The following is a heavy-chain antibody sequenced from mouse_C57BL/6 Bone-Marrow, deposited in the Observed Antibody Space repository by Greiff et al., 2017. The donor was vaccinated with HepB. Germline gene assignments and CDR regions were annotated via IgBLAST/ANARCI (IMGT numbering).Heavy chain of an antibody. CDR3: ARLLFITTVVADWYFDV. V-gene: IGHV5-15*04. Sequence: EVKVEESGGGLVQPGGSLKLSCAASGFTFSDYGMAWVRQAPRKGPEWVAFISNLAYSIYYADTVTGRFTISRENAKNTLYLEMSSLRSEDTAMYYCARLLFITTVVADWYFDVWGTGTTVTVSS. CDR1: GFTFSDYG. D-gene: IGHD1-1*01. J-gene: IGHJ1*03. CDR2: ISNLAYSI.